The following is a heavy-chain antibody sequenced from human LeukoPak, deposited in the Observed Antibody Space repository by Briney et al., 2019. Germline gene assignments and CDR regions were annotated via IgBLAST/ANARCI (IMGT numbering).Heavy chain of an antibody. Sequence: GGSLRLSCAASGFTFSSYWMTWVRQAPGKGLEWVANIQQDGSDEYYVDSVKGRFTISRDNAKNSLYLQMNSLRAEDTAVYYCARIKYGLYYFDYWGQGTLVTVSS. V-gene: IGHV3-7*03. CDR2: IQQDGSDE. D-gene: IGHD4-17*01. CDR3: ARIKYGLYYFDY. CDR1: GFTFSSYW. J-gene: IGHJ4*02.